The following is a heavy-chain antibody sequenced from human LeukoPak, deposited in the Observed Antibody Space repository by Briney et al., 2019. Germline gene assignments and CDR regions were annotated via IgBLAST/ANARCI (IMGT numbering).Heavy chain of an antibody. J-gene: IGHJ4*02. D-gene: IGHD3-22*01. CDR1: GGSISSSSYC. CDR3: ASLTLNYYDSSGLDY. V-gene: IGHV4-39*01. Sequence: PSETLSLTCTVSGGSISSSSYCWGWLRQPTGKGLEWIVSIYYSGSTYYNPSLKSLITISVDTSKTQFSLKLSSVTAADTAVYYCASLTLNYYDSSGLDYWGQGTLVTVSS. CDR2: IYYSGST.